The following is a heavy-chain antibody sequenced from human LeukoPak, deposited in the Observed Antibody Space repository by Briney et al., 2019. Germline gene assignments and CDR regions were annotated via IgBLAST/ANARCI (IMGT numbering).Heavy chain of an antibody. D-gene: IGHD7-27*01. V-gene: IGHV1-2*06. CDR3: ARDLSSTPNWEFDY. Sequence: ASVKVSCKTSGYTFSGYFIHWVRQAAGQGLEWMGRINSNSGATEYGQNFQGRVAMSRDTSISTASMELSWLTSDDTAVYYCARDLSSTPNWEFDYWGQGTLATVSS. J-gene: IGHJ4*02. CDR1: GYTFSGYF. CDR2: INSNSGAT.